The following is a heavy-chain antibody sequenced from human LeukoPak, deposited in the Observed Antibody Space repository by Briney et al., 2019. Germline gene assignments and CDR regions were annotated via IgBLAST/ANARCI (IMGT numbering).Heavy chain of an antibody. CDR3: ARGRFQVYYDFWSGYYTGHYYMDV. CDR2: INHSGST. J-gene: IGHJ6*03. D-gene: IGHD3-3*01. Sequence: SETLSLTCAVYGGSFSGYYWSWIRQPPGKGLEWIGEINHSGSTNYNPSLKSRVTISVDTSKNQFSLKLSSVTAADTAVYYCARGRFQVYYDFWSGYYTGHYYMDVWGKGTTVTVSS. CDR1: GGSFSGYY. V-gene: IGHV4-34*01.